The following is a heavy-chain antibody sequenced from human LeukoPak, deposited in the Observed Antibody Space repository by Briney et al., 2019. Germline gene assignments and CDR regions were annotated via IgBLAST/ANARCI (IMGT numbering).Heavy chain of an antibody. CDR2: IRPDGSEE. CDR3: ARTVRMIGMRV. CDR1: GFSISNHW. J-gene: IGHJ6*02. V-gene: IGHV3-7*01. Sequence: GGSLRLSCAASGFSISNHWMNWVRQAPGKGLEWVANIRPDGSEEYYVASVRGRFTISRDGARNSLYLQMNGLRVEDTAVYYCARTVRMIGMRVWGQGITVIVSS. D-gene: IGHD3-16*01.